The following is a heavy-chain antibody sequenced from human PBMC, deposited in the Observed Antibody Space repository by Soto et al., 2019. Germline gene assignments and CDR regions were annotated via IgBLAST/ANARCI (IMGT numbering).Heavy chain of an antibody. CDR1: GYTFTTYG. Sequence: GASVKVSCKASGYTFTTYGINWVRQAPGQGFEWMGWISLHNGDTAYAQKVQDRITMTTDTSTNTAYMELRSLRSDDTAVYYCARDSNTWPYYFDYWGQGTLVTVSS. CDR2: ISLHNGDT. D-gene: IGHD6-13*01. CDR3: ARDSNTWPYYFDY. V-gene: IGHV1-18*01. J-gene: IGHJ4*02.